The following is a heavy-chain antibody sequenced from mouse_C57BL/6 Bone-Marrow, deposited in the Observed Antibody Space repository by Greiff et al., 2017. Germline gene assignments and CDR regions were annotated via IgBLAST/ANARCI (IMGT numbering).Heavy chain of an antibody. CDR3: ARAYYSILWFAY. J-gene: IGHJ3*01. CDR2: ISYDGSN. Sequence: EVHLVESGPGLVKPSQSLSLTCSVTGYSITSGYSWTWIRQFPGNKLEWMGYISYDGSNNYNSSLKNRIAITRDTSKNQFFLKLNSVTTEDTATYYWARAYYSILWFAYWGQGTLVTVSA. CDR1: GYSITSGYS. V-gene: IGHV3-6*01. D-gene: IGHD2-5*01.